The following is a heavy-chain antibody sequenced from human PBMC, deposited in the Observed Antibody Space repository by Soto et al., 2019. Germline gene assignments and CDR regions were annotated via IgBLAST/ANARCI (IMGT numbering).Heavy chain of an antibody. CDR2: IWYDGSNK. CDR3: ARADPQYYYYYIDV. J-gene: IGHJ6*03. V-gene: IGHV3-33*01. Sequence: GGSLRLSCAASGFTFSSYGMHWVRQAPGKGLEWVAVIWYDGSNKYYADSVKGRFTISRDNSKNTLYLQMNSLRAEDTAVYYCARADPQYYYYYIDVRAKGTTVTVSS. CDR1: GFTFSSYG.